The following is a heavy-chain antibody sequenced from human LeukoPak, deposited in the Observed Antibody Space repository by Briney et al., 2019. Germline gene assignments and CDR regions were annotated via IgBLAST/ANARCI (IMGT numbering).Heavy chain of an antibody. CDR1: EFTFSNYW. Sequence: GGSLRLSCAASEFTFSNYWMHWVRQAPGKGLVWVSHINSDGSTTSYADSVKGRFTISRDNAKNTLYLQMNSLRAEDTAVYYCARVYCSGGTCYSFAYWGQGTLVTVSS. J-gene: IGHJ4*02. D-gene: IGHD2-15*01. CDR3: ARVYCSGGTCYSFAY. V-gene: IGHV3-74*01. CDR2: INSDGSTT.